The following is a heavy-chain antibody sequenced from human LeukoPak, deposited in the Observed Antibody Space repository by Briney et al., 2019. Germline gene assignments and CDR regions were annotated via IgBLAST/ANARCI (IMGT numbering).Heavy chain of an antibody. V-gene: IGHV4-34*01. J-gene: IGHJ3*02. D-gene: IGHD5-12*01. Sequence: SETLSLTCAVYGGSFSGYYWSWIRQPPGKGLEWIGEINHSGSTNYNPSLKSRVTISVDTSKNQFSLKLSSVTAADTAVYYCARGRGYSVITAAFDIWGQGTMVTVSS. CDR1: GGSFSGYY. CDR2: INHSGST. CDR3: ARGRGYSVITAAFDI.